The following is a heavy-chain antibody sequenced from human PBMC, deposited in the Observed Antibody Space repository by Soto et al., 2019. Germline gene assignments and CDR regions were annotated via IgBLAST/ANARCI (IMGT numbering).Heavy chain of an antibody. V-gene: IGHV4-4*02. CDR1: GASISTSDW. D-gene: IGHD2-2*01. CDR2: IYHSGGT. J-gene: IGHJ6*02. Sequence: SETLSLTCAVSGASISTSDWWTWVRQPPGKGLEWIGEIYHSGGTNYNPSLKSRVTMSVEESKNQFSLKLSSVTAADTAVYYCARGRVVGGSVNLSWGQGTTVTVSS. CDR3: ARGRVVGGSVNLS.